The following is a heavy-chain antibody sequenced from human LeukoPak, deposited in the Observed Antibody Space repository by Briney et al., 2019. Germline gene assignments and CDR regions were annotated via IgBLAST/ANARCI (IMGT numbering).Heavy chain of an antibody. CDR3: AKVALFSGYYPPFDY. V-gene: IGHV3-30*18. J-gene: IGHJ4*02. CDR2: ISYDGSNE. CDR1: GFTYSNYG. D-gene: IGHD3-22*01. Sequence: GRSLRLPCTPSGFTYSNYGMHWARQAPGKGLEWVAVISYDGSNEYYADSVKGRFTISRDNSKNTLFLQMNSLRPEDTAVYHCAKVALFSGYYPPFDYWGQGTLVTVSS.